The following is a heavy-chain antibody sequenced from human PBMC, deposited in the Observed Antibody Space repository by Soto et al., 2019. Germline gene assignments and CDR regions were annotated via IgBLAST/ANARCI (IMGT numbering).Heavy chain of an antibody. J-gene: IGHJ4*02. D-gene: IGHD3-10*01. Sequence: QVQLQESGPGLVKPSETLSLTCTVSGGSISSYYWSWIRQPPGKGLEWIGCIYYTGSTNYNPSLKSRLTISVDTSKNQFSLKLTSVTAADPAVYYCATLFYGSRRPSPPDSWGQGTLVTVSS. CDR1: GGSISSYY. V-gene: IGHV4-59*08. CDR2: IYYTGST. CDR3: ATLFYGSRRPSPPDS.